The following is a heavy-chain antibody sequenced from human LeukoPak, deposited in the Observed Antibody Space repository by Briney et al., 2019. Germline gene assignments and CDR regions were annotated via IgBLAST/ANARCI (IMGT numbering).Heavy chain of an antibody. CDR1: EFSVGSNY. V-gene: IGHV3-53*01. Sequence: GGSLRLSCAASEFSVGSNYMTWVRQAPGKGLEWVSLIYSGGSTYYADSVKGRFTISRDNSKNTLYLQMNSLKTEDTAVYYCTSSNYDLDYWGQGTLVTVSS. D-gene: IGHD3-16*01. J-gene: IGHJ4*02. CDR2: IYSGGST. CDR3: TSSNYDLDY.